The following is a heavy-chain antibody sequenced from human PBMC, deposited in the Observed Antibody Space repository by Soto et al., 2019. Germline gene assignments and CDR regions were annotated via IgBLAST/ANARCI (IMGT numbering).Heavy chain of an antibody. CDR1: GFTFSTCA. D-gene: IGHD4-17*01. J-gene: IGHJ4*02. CDR3: ATYRQTTVTSEF. Sequence: EVQLLESGGGLVQPGESLTLSCAASGFTFSTCAMNWVRQAPGKGLEWVSAIGDNGLSTYYADSVKGRFTISRDNSKNPLYLQMNSLRAADTAVYYCATYRQTTVTSEFWGQGALVTVST. CDR2: IGDNGLST. V-gene: IGHV3-23*01.